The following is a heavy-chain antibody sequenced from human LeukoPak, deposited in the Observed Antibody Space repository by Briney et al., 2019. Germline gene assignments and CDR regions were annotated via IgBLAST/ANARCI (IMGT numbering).Heavy chain of an antibody. CDR2: ISSSSSTI. D-gene: IGHD3-3*01. Sequence: GGSLRLSCAASGFTFDDYGMSWVRQAPGKGLEWVSYISSSSSTIYYADSVKGRFTISRDNAKNSLYLQMNSLRAEDTAVYYCARSAMTIFGVVLYYFDYWGQGTLVTVSS. J-gene: IGHJ4*02. CDR1: GFTFDDYG. CDR3: ARSAMTIFGVVLYYFDY. V-gene: IGHV3-48*01.